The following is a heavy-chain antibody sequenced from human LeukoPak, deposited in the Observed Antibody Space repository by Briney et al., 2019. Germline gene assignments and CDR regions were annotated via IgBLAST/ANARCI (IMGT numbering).Heavy chain of an antibody. CDR1: GFSFNKVW. J-gene: IGHJ4*03. CDR2: IKSTTDGGTA. V-gene: IGHV3-15*01. CDR3: TTAGIVAAVLRHY. Sequence: GGSLTLSCAASGFSFNKVWLNWVRQAPGRGLEWVGRIKSTTDGGTADYAAPVKGRFSISRDDSKNILYLQMNSLKTEDTAVYYCTTAGIVAAVLRHYWGKGTLVTVSS. D-gene: IGHD5-12*01.